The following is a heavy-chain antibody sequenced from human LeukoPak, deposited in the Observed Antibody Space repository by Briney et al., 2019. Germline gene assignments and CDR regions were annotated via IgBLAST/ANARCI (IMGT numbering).Heavy chain of an antibody. CDR3: ARAPTIQLWLVFWFDP. CDR1: GYTFTGYY. Sequence: GASVKVSCKASGYTFTGYYMHWVRQAPGQGLEWMGWINPNSGGTNYAQKFQGRVTMTRDTSIGTAYMELGRLRSDDTAVYYCARAPTIQLWLVFWFDPWGQGTLVTVSS. CDR2: INPNSGGT. D-gene: IGHD5-18*01. V-gene: IGHV1-2*02. J-gene: IGHJ5*02.